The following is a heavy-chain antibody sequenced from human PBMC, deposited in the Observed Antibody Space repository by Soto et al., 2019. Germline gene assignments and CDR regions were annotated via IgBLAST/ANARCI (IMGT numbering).Heavy chain of an antibody. CDR3: IGSFPF. CDR1: GFPFGNFL. Sequence: GGSLRLSCTASGFPFGNFLMSWFRQAPGKGMEWVGFIRSQPYGGTAEYAASVRGRFTISRDDSKGTAYLQMNSLQTEDSGVYYCIGSFPFWGQGTLVTVSS. V-gene: IGHV3-49*03. J-gene: IGHJ4*02. D-gene: IGHD3-10*01. CDR2: IRSQPYGGTA.